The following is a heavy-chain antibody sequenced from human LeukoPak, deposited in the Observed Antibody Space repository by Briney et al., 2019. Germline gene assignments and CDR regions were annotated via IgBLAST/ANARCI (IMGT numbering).Heavy chain of an antibody. CDR3: ARDRRVRGVSNWFDP. CDR2: ISHTGNT. Sequence: SETLSLTCTVSRGSINSPHWWTWVRQTPGKGLEWVGEISHTGNTYYNPSLMTRLAMSVDKSRNQFSMRLSSVTAADTAVYYCARDRRVRGVSNWFDPWGQGTLVTVSS. CDR1: RGSINSPHW. V-gene: IGHV4-4*02. D-gene: IGHD3-10*01. J-gene: IGHJ5*02.